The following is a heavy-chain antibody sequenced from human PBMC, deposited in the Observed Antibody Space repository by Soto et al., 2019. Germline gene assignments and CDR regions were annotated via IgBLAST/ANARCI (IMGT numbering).Heavy chain of an antibody. J-gene: IGHJ5*02. CDR2: ISYDGSNK. CDR3: AREKYYDFWSGSRCIDP. V-gene: IGHV3-30-3*01. D-gene: IGHD3-3*01. Sequence: GGSLRLSCAASGFTFSSYAMHWVRQAPGKGLEWVAVISYDGSNKYYADSVKGRFTISRDNSKNTLYLQMNSLRAEDTAVYYCAREKYYDFWSGSRCIDPWGQGTLVTGSS. CDR1: GFTFSSYA.